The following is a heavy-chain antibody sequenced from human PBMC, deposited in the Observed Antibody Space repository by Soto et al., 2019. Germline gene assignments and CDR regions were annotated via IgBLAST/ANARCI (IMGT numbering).Heavy chain of an antibody. Sequence: NPSETLSLTCAVYGGSFSGYYWSWIRQPPGKGLEWIGEINHSGSTNYNPSLKSRVTISVDTSKNQFSLKLSSVTAADTAVYYCARARVDSSGYEASYYYYYYGMDVWGQGTTVTVSS. D-gene: IGHD3-22*01. CDR3: ARARVDSSGYEASYYYYYYGMDV. V-gene: IGHV4-34*01. J-gene: IGHJ6*02. CDR2: INHSGST. CDR1: GGSFSGYY.